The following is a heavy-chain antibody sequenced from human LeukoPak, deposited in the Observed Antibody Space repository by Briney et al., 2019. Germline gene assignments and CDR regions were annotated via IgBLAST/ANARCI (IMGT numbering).Heavy chain of an antibody. CDR3: ARSLNYYYYYMDV. CDR1: GGSISSYY. V-gene: IGHV4-4*09. Sequence: SETLCLTCTVSGGSISSYYWSWIRQPPGKGLEWIGYIYTSGSTNYNPSLKSRVTISVDTSKNQFSLKLSSVTAADTAVYYCARSLNYYYYYMDVWGKGTTVTVSS. CDR2: IYTSGST. J-gene: IGHJ6*03.